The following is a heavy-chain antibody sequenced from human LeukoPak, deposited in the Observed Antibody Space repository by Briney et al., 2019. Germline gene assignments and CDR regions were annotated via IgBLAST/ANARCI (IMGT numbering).Heavy chain of an antibody. CDR2: ISGSGSTK. D-gene: IGHD4-23*01. CDR3: ARDYGGVMFDS. CDR1: GFTFSRFE. V-gene: IGHV3-48*03. Sequence: GGSLRLSCAASGFTFSRFEMNWVRQGPGKGLEWVSYISGSGSTKYYAETAKGRFTISRDNGKNSLYLQMNSLRAEDTAVYYCARDYGGVMFDSWGQGTLVTVPS. J-gene: IGHJ4*02.